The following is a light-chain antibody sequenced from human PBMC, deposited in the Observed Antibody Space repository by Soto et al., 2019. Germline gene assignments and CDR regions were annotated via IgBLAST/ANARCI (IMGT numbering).Light chain of an antibody. CDR1: SGHSSYI. Sequence: QPVLTQSSSASASLGSSVKLTCTLSSGHSSYIIAWHQQQPGKAPRYLMKLEGSGSYNKGSGVPDRFSGSNSGADRYLTISNLQFEDEADYYCETWDFNTRVFGGGTQLTVL. V-gene: IGLV4-60*02. CDR3: ETWDFNTRV. J-gene: IGLJ3*02. CDR2: LEGSGSY.